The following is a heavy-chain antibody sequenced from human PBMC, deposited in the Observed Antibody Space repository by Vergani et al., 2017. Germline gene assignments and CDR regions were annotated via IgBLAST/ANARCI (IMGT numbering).Heavy chain of an antibody. CDR3: AKDDGARVKRWED. CDR1: GFTFSSYA. Sequence: EVQLLESGGGLVQPGGSLRLSCAASGFTFSSYAMSWVRQAPGKGLEWVSAISGSGGSTYYADSVKGRFTISRDNSKNTLYLQMTSLRAEDTAVYYCAKDDGARVKRWEDWGQGTLVTVSS. V-gene: IGHV3-23*01. D-gene: IGHD1-26*01. J-gene: IGHJ4*02. CDR2: ISGSGGST.